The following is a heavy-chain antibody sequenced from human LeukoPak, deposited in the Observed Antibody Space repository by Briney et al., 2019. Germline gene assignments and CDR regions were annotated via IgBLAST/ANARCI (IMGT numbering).Heavy chain of an antibody. Sequence: ASVKVSCKASGYTFTGYYMHWVRQAPGQGLEWMGRINPNSGGTNHAQKFQGRVTMTRDTSISTAYMELSRLRSDDTAVYYCVSSSGYYRPTGYWGQGTLVTVSS. J-gene: IGHJ4*02. D-gene: IGHD3-22*01. CDR3: VSSSGYYRPTGY. CDR1: GYTFTGYY. CDR2: INPNSGGT. V-gene: IGHV1-2*06.